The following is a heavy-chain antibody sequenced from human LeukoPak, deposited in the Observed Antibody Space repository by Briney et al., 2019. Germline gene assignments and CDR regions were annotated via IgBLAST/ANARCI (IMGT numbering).Heavy chain of an antibody. D-gene: IGHD2-2*01. V-gene: IGHV1-69*05. CDR2: SIPIFGTA. J-gene: IGHJ6*03. CDR3: ARGAAVSRVVVVPAASYYYYYMDV. CDR1: GGTFSSNA. Sequence: SVKVSCKASGGTFSSNAISWVRQAPGQGLEWMGGSIPIFGTANYAQKFQGRVTITTDESTSTAYMELSSLRSEDTAVYYCARGAAVSRVVVVPAASYYYYYMDVWGKGTTVTVSS.